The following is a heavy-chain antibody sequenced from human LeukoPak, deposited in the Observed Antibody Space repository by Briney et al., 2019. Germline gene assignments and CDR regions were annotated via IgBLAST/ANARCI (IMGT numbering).Heavy chain of an antibody. V-gene: IGHV4-61*01. D-gene: IGHD3-3*01. J-gene: IGHJ3*02. CDR2: IYYSGST. Sequence: KPSETLSLTCTVSGGSISSGSSYWSWIRQPPGKGLEWIGYIYYSGSTNYNPSLKSRVTISVDTSKNQFSLKLSSVTAADTAVFYCARVASGYVVFDIWGQGTMVTVSS. CDR3: ARVASGYVVFDI. CDR1: GGSISSGSSY.